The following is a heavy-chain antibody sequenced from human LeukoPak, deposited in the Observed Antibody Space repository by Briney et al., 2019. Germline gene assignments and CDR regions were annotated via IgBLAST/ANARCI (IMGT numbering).Heavy chain of an antibody. Sequence: GESLTLSCAASGFTFSTYWMSWVRQPPGKGLEWVANINQDGSQNRYVDLVQGRFTISGEYNKHSLLLQMYSMRAEDTAVYCSARRKDDVTKLDYWGQGTLVTVSS. D-gene: IGHD2-8*01. V-gene: IGHV3-7*01. CDR3: ARRKDDVTKLDY. CDR1: GFTFSTYW. CDR2: INQDGSQN. J-gene: IGHJ4*02.